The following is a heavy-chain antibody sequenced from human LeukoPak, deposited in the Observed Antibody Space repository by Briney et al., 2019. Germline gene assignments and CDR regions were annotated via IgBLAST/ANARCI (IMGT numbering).Heavy chain of an antibody. J-gene: IGHJ4*02. CDR2: IKEDGSEK. D-gene: IGHD6-13*01. Sequence: PGGSLRLSCAASGFTFNAYTINWVRQAPGKGLEWVANIKEDGSEKYYVDSVKGRFTISRDNAKNSLYLQMNSLRAEDTAVYYCARKVAAAVDYWGQGTLVTVSS. CDR3: ARKVAAAVDY. CDR1: GFTFNAYT. V-gene: IGHV3-7*01.